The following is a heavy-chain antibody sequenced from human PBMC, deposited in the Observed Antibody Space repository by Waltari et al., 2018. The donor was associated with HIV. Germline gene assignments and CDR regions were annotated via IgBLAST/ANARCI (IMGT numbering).Heavy chain of an antibody. Sequence: EVQLLESGGGLVQPGGSLRLSCAASGFTFEGYAMTWVRLAPGKGLEWVSGISGSGGSTFYADSEKGRFAISRDNSKNTLYLQMNTLRAEDTAVYYCAKFRGSGSDYWGQGAQVTVSS. D-gene: IGHD3-10*01. CDR2: ISGSGGST. CDR3: AKFRGSGSDY. CDR1: GFTFEGYA. V-gene: IGHV3-23*01. J-gene: IGHJ4*02.